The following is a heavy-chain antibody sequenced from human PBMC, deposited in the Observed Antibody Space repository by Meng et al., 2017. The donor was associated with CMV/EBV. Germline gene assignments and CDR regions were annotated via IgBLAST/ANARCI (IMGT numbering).Heavy chain of an antibody. CDR2: IYYSGST. Sequence: VQLQGSGPGLVKPSQTLSLTCTVSGGSISSGDYYWSWIRQPPGKGLEWIGYIYYSGSTNYNPSLKSRVTMSVDTSKNQFSLKLSSVTAADTAVYYCARDLMNCSSTSCANWFDPWGQGTLVTVSS. D-gene: IGHD2-2*01. V-gene: IGHV4-30-4*08. CDR3: ARDLMNCSSTSCANWFDP. CDR1: GGSISSGDYY. J-gene: IGHJ5*02.